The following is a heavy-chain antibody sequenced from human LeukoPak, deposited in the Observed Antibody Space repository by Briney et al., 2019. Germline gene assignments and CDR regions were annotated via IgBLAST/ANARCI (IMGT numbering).Heavy chain of an antibody. Sequence: SETLSLTCTVSGGSISSYYWSWIRQPAGKGLEWIGRIYTSGSTNYNPSLKSRVTMSVDTSKNQFSLKLSSVTAADTAVYYCAREYSSSWYTTSGYYYGMDVWGQGTTVTVSS. CDR3: AREYSSSWYTTSGYYYGMDV. CDR2: IYTSGST. D-gene: IGHD6-13*01. V-gene: IGHV4-4*07. J-gene: IGHJ6*02. CDR1: GGSISSYY.